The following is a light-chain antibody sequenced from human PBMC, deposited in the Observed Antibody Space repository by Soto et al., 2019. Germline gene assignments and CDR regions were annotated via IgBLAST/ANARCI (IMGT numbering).Light chain of an antibody. V-gene: IGLV2-11*01. J-gene: IGLJ1*01. CDR2: DVS. CDR3: CSYAGSPRDV. Sequence: QSALTQPRSVSGSPGQSVTISCTGTSSDVGGYNYVSWYQQHPGKAPKVMIYDVSERPSGVPDRFSGSKSGNTASLTISGLQAEDEADYYCCSYAGSPRDVFGPGTKLTVL. CDR1: SSDVGGYNY.